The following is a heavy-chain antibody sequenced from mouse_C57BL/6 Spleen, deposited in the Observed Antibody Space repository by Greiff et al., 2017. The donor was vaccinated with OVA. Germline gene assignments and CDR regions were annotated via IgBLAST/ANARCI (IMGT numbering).Heavy chain of an antibody. D-gene: IGHD1-1*01. V-gene: IGHV1-64*01. CDR1: GYTFTSYW. J-gene: IGHJ3*01. CDR3: ARNYGSSGFAH. Sequence: VQLQQPGAELVKPGASVKLSCKASGYTFTSYWMHWVKQRPGQGLEWIGMIHPNSGSTNYNEKFKSKATLTVDKSSSTAYMQLSSLTSEDSAVYYCARNYGSSGFAHWGQGTLVTVSA. CDR2: IHPNSGST.